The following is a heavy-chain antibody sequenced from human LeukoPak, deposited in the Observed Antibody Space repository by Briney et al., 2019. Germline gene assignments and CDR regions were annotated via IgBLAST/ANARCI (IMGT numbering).Heavy chain of an antibody. CDR2: IYGGGKT. CDR1: GFSVSSNY. CDR3: ASLSVDY. Sequence: GGSLRLPCVASGFSVSSNYMSWVRQAPGKGLEWVSGIYGGGKTYYADSVKGRFTISRDNSKNTLYLQMNSLRAEDTAVYYCASLSVDYWGQGTLVTVSS. J-gene: IGHJ4*02. V-gene: IGHV3-53*05.